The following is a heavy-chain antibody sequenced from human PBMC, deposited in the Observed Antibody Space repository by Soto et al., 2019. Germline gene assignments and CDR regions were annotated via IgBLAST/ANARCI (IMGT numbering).Heavy chain of an antibody. CDR2: IYYSGST. Sequence: SETLSLTCSVSGGSTSSNGYYWGWIRQPPGKGLEWIGTIYYSGSTYYNPSLKSRVTISVDTSKNQFSLKLSSVTAADMALYNCPRHFSLDWFDPWGQATLVTDSS. J-gene: IGHJ5*02. CDR1: GGSTSSNGYY. CDR3: PRHFSLDWFDP. V-gene: IGHV4-39*01. D-gene: IGHD3-16*01.